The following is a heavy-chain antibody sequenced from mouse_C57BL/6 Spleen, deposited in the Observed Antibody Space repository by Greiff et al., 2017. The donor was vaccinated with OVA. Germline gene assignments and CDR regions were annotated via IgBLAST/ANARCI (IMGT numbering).Heavy chain of an antibody. D-gene: IGHD2-5*01. J-gene: IGHJ2*01. CDR3: ARGDYSNYVGYFDY. CDR2: IWSGGST. Sequence: VQLQESGPGLVQPSQCLSITCTVSGFSLTSYGVHWVRQSPGKGLEWLGGIWSGGSTDYNAAFISRLSISKDNSKSQVFFKMNSLQADDTAIDYCARGDYSNYVGYFDYWGQGTTLTVSS. CDR1: GFSLTSYG. V-gene: IGHV2-2*01.